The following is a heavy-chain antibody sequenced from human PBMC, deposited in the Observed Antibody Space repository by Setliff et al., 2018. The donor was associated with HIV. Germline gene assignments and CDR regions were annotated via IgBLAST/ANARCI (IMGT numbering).Heavy chain of an antibody. CDR2: VFYSGRT. V-gene: IGHV4-39*01. Sequence: SETLSLTCIVSGGSINTKSFYWAWIRQSPGKGLEWLGSVFYSGRTYDNPSHKSRVTISVDTSKNQFSLRLTSVTAADTATYYCARLSEKTYYNFWTGSAPGWFDPWGQGSLVTVSS. CDR1: GGSINTKSFY. J-gene: IGHJ5*02. CDR3: ARLSEKTYYNFWTGSAPGWFDP. D-gene: IGHD3-3*01.